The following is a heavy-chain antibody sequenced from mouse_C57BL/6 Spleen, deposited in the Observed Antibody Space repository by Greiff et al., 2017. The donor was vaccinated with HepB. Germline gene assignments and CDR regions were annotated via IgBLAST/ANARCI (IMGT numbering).Heavy chain of an antibody. CDR1: GYTFTSYW. CDR2: IDPSDSET. CDR3: ARGYDYGGAY. V-gene: IGHV1-52*01. Sequence: QVQLKQPGAELVRPGSSVKLSCKASGYTFTSYWMHWVKQRPIQGLEWIGNIDPSDSETHYNQKFKDKATLTVNKSSSTAYMQLSSLTSEDSAVYYCARGYDYGGAYWGQGTLVTVSA. D-gene: IGHD2-4*01. J-gene: IGHJ3*01.